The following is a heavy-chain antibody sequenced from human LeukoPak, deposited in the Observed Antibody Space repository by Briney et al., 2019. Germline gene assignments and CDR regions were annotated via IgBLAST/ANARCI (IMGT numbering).Heavy chain of an antibody. Sequence: SETLSLTCTVSGGSLSSAHGWSWIRQPPGKGLEWIGYSQNSGCTNCNPSLKSRVTISVDTSKNQFSLKLSSVTAADTAVYYCARDYSGSLDYWGQGTLVTVSA. CDR3: ARDYSGSLDY. CDR1: GGSLSSAHG. V-gene: IGHV4-61*01. CDR2: SQNSGCT. D-gene: IGHD3-10*01. J-gene: IGHJ4*02.